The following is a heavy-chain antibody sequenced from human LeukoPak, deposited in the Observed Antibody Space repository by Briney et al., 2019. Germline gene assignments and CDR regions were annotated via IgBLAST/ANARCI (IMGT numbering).Heavy chain of an antibody. V-gene: IGHV3-30-3*01. CDR3: AREGEYYDSSGYYFHACDI. J-gene: IGHJ3*02. CDR1: GFTFSSYA. D-gene: IGHD3-22*01. CDR2: ISYDGSNK. Sequence: GGSLRLSCAASGFTFSSYAMHWVRQAPGKGLEWVAVISYDGSNKYYADSVKGRFTISRDNSKNTLYLQMNSLRAEDTAVYYCAREGEYYDSSGYYFHACDIWGQGTMVTVSS.